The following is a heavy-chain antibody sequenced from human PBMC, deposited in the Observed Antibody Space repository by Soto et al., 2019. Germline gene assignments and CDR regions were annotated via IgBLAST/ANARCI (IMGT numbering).Heavy chain of an antibody. CDR2: ISHHGIRT. D-gene: IGHD3-16*01. CDR1: RLKFSDYG. V-gene: IGHV3-30*03. J-gene: IGHJ4*02. Sequence: GGSLRLSCAAARLKFSDYGMHWVRQAPGKGLQWLATISHHGIRTHYADSVMGRFPISRDNFKKVVYLHLSGPRVEDTAIYYCAIDWVGRRNISKLDYWGPGTAVKVSS. CDR3: AIDWVGRRNISKLDY.